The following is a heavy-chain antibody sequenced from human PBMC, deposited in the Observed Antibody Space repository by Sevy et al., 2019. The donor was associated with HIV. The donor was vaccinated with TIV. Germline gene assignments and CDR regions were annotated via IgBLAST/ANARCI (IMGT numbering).Heavy chain of an antibody. J-gene: IGHJ4*02. Sequence: GGSLRLSCAASGFTFSSYGMHWVRQAPGKGLERVAVIWYDGSNKYYADSVKGRFTISRDNSKNTLYLQMNSLRAEDTAVYYCARDPYDSSGFPFDYWGQGTLVTVSS. CDR2: IWYDGSNK. CDR1: GFTFSSYG. CDR3: ARDPYDSSGFPFDY. D-gene: IGHD3-22*01. V-gene: IGHV3-33*01.